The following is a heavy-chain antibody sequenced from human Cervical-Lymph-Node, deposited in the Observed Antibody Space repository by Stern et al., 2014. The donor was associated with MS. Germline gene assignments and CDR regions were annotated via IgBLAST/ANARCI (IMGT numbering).Heavy chain of an antibody. CDR3: ARGVVSNRAAATLHNLFDP. CDR1: GGTFSSSYA. J-gene: IGHJ5*02. V-gene: IGHV1-69*09. D-gene: IGHD2-15*01. CDR2: IIPILGLP. Sequence: MQLVESGAEVKKPGSSVNVSCKASGGTFSSSYAITWMRQAPGQGLEWMGRIIPILGLPNSAQKFQGRVTITADTSTSTAYMELSSLRSEDTAVYYCARGVVSNRAAATLHNLFDPWGQGTLVTVSS.